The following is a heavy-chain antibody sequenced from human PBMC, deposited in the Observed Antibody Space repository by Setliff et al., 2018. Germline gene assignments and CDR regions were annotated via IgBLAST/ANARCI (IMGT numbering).Heavy chain of an antibody. CDR1: GGSITSSY. D-gene: IGHD5-12*01. J-gene: IGHJ6*02. V-gene: IGHV4-4*07. CDR3: ARDQWVRSPPLSFSYGMDV. CDR2: VYINGGT. Sequence: SETLSLTCTVSGGSITSSYYWSWIRQSAGKGLEWIGRVYINGGTNYNPSLKSRVTISLDTSKNQFSLKLTSVTAADTAVYYCARDQWVRSPPLSFSYGMDVWGQGTTVTVSS.